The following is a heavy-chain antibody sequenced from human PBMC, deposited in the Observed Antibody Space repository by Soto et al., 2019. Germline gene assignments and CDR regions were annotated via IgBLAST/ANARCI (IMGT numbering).Heavy chain of an antibody. D-gene: IGHD5-18*01. CDR1: GYTFTSYY. CDR2: IYPSGGST. Sequence: ASVKVSCKASGYTFTSYYMHWVRQAPGQGLEWMGRIYPSGGSTDYAQKFQGRVTMTRDTSTSTAYMELSSLSSEDTAVYYCASGYSYGWFDYWGQGTLVTVSS. V-gene: IGHV1-46*01. CDR3: ASGYSYGWFDY. J-gene: IGHJ4*02.